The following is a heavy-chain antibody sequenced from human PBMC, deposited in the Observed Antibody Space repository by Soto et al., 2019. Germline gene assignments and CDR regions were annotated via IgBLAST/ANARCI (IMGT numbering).Heavy chain of an antibody. CDR3: AATQVWSDAFDI. D-gene: IGHD2-21*01. V-gene: IGHV3-33*08. CDR2: IWYDGSNI. J-gene: IGHJ3*02. CDR1: GFTFSSYS. Sequence: PGGSLRLSCAASGFTFSSYSMNWVRQAPGKGLEWVAAIWYDGSNIYYTDSVKGRFTISRDNSKNTLYLQMNSLRAEDTAVYYCAATQVWSDAFDIWGQGTMVTVSS.